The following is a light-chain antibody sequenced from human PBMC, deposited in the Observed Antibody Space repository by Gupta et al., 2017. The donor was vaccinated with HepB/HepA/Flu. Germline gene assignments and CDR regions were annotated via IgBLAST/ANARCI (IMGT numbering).Light chain of an antibody. J-gene: IGKJ4*01. CDR3: RQPKNRPPFT. Sequence: DIVMTQSPATLSVSPGERATLSCRASQSIDSNLAWYQQTPGQIPRLLIYGASTRATGVPARFSGSGSGTEFTPTISSRQSEDVAVEYCRQPKNRPPFTFGGGTKVEIK. CDR1: QSIDSN. CDR2: GAS. V-gene: IGKV3-15*01.